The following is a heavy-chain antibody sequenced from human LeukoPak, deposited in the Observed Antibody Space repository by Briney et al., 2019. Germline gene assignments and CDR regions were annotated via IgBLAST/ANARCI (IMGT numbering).Heavy chain of an antibody. Sequence: GGSLRLSCAVSGFRVSDYYMSWVRQAPGKGLEWVSGLGRSGENRYYATSVRGRFSISRDNSKDTVYLQMNSLRAEDTAIYYCVKDRPCETCMPMDAWGQGTTVTVSS. CDR1: GFRVSDYY. CDR3: VKDRPCETCMPMDA. V-gene: IGHV3-23*01. D-gene: IGHD2-2*01. CDR2: LGRSGENR. J-gene: IGHJ6*02.